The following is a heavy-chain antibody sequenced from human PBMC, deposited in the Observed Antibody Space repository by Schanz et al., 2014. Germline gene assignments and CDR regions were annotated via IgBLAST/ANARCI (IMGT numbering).Heavy chain of an antibody. D-gene: IGHD3-10*01. J-gene: IGHJ3*02. CDR3: AKGRFGELSAFDI. V-gene: IGHV3-48*01. Sequence: EVQLLESGGGLVQPGGSLRLSCTASGFTFSSYSMNWVRQAPGKGLEWVSNIPWNGAAIGYAGSVRGRFTISRDNAKNSLYLEMNSLRAEDTAVYYCAKGRFGELSAFDIWGQGTMVTVSS. CDR1: GFTFSSYS. CDR2: IPWNGAAI.